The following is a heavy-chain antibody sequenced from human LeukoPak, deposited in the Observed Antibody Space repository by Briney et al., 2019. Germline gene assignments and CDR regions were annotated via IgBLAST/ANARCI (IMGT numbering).Heavy chain of an antibody. CDR1: GGSFSDYY. Sequence: SETLSLTCVVYGGSFSDYYWSWIRQPPGKGLEWIGEIDHSGITNYNPSLKSRVSISVDTSKNQFSLNLSSVTAADTAVYYCASGDGEGWHHYWGQGTLVTVST. CDR3: ASGDGEGWHHY. J-gene: IGHJ4*02. V-gene: IGHV4-34*01. D-gene: IGHD3-10*01. CDR2: IDHSGIT.